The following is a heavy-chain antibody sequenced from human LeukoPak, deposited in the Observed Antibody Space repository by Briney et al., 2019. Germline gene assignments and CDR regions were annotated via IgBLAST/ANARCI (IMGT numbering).Heavy chain of an antibody. V-gene: IGHV1-8*02. D-gene: IGHD7-27*01. CDR2: MSPNSGNT. CDR3: ARTPPNWGADY. CDR1: GYTLTSYY. Sequence: ASVKVSCKASGYTLTSYYLHWVRQATGQGLEWMGWMSPNSGNTGYAQKFQGRVTMTRDTSIGTAYLELSSLKSEDTAVYYCARTPPNWGADYWGQGTLVTVSS. J-gene: IGHJ4*02.